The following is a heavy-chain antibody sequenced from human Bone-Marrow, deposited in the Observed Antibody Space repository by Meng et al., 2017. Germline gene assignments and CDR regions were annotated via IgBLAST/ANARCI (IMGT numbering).Heavy chain of an antibody. Sequence: GGSLRLSCAASGFTFSNYEMNWVRQAPGKGLEWVSYISNSGSTKYYGDSVKGRFTISRDNAKNSLYLHMNSLRAEDTAVYYCARETVTISDSRFDYWGQGTLVTVSS. V-gene: IGHV3-48*03. D-gene: IGHD3-3*01. CDR2: ISNSGSTK. J-gene: IGHJ4*02. CDR1: GFTFSNYE. CDR3: ARETVTISDSRFDY.